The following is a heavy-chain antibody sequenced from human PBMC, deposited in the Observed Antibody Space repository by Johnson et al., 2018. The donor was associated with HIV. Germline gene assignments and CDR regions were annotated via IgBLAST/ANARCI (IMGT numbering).Heavy chain of an antibody. V-gene: IGHV3-15*01. CDR1: GFTFSSYA. J-gene: IGHJ3*02. CDR3: TTVGGILGTYAFDI. CDR2: IKSKTDGGTT. D-gene: IGHD2-8*02. Sequence: VQLVESGGGVVQPGRSLRLSCAASGFTFSSYAMHWVRQAPGKGLEWVGRIKSKTDGGTTDYAAPVQGRFTISRDDSKNTLYLQMNSLKTEDTALYYCTTVGGILGTYAFDIWGQGTMVTVSS.